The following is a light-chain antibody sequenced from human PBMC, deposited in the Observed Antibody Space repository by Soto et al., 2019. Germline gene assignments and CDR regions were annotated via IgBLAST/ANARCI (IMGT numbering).Light chain of an antibody. V-gene: IGLV2-14*01. CDR2: HVS. J-gene: IGLJ1*01. CDR1: SSDVGGYNY. CDR3: YSYTTSSTYV. Sequence: QSALTQPASVSGSPGQSITISYTGTSSDVGGYNYVSWYQQHPAKVPKLMIYHVSNRPSGVSDRFSGSKSGNTASLTISGLQAEDEGDYYCYSYTTSSTYVFGTGTKLTVL.